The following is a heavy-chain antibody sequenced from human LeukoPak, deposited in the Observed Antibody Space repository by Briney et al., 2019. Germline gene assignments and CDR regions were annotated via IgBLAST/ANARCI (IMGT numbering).Heavy chain of an antibody. CDR1: GGSFSGYY. D-gene: IGHD5-24*01. Sequence: SETLSLTCAVFGGSFSGYYWSWIRQPPGKGLEWIGEINHSGSTNYNPSLKSRVTISVDTSKNQFSLKLSSVTAADTAVYYCAGRTWSRRVDYWGQGTLVTVSS. J-gene: IGHJ4*02. CDR2: INHSGST. CDR3: AGRTWSRRVDY. V-gene: IGHV4-34*01.